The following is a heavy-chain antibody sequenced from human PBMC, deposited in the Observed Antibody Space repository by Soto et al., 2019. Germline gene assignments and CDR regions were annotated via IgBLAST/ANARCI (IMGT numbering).Heavy chain of an antibody. CDR2: ISNDGSNK. D-gene: IGHD3-16*01. CDR1: GFTFSSYA. J-gene: IGHJ6*01. Sequence: QVQLVESGGGEVQPGRSPRLSCAASGFTFSSYAMHWVRQAPGKGLEWVAVISNDGSNKYYADSVKGRFTISRDNSKNTLYLQMNSLRAEDTAMYFCARSEWGTYYFGMDVW. V-gene: IGHV3-30-3*01. CDR3: ARSEWGTYYFGMDV.